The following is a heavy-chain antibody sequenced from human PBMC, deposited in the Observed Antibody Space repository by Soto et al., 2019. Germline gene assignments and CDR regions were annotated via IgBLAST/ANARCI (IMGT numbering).Heavy chain of an antibody. Sequence: PWETLSLTCNVSGGSISGGGYYWNWIGQVSGRGLEWIGYISYSASSFYNPSLESRVSVSIDTSGNQFSLKLSSMTAADTAVYFWARAHTYCYDISGDAKQSFHFDSWGQGTLVTVSS. CDR3: ARAHTYCYDISGDAKQSFHFDS. CDR2: ISYSASS. V-gene: IGHV4-31*02. CDR1: GGSISGGGYY. D-gene: IGHD3-22*01. J-gene: IGHJ4*02.